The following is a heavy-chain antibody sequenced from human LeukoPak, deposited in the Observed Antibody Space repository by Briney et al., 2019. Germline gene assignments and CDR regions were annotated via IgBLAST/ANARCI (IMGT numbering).Heavy chain of an antibody. CDR1: GGSITSYY. J-gene: IGHJ4*02. V-gene: IGHV4-59*12. CDR3: ARRRSIAAPRGGFGY. Sequence: SETLSLTYTVSGGSITSYYWSWIRQPPGKGLEWIGYIYYSGSTNYNPSLKSRVTISVDTSKNQFSLKLSSVTAADTAVYYCARRRSIAAPRGGFGYWGQGTLVTVSS. CDR2: IYYSGST. D-gene: IGHD6-6*01.